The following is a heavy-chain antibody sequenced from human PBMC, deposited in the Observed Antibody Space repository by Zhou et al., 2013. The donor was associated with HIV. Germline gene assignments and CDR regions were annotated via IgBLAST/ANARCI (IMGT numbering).Heavy chain of an antibody. CDR3: AREIEGYCSSTSCYTLDY. CDR1: GGTFSSYA. CDR2: IIPIFGTA. V-gene: IGHV1-69*05. J-gene: IGHJ4*02. D-gene: IGHD2-2*02. Sequence: QVQLVQSGAEVKKPGSSVKVSCKASGGTFSSYAISWVRQAPGQGLEWMGGIIPIFGTANYAQKFQGRVTITTDESTSTAYMELSSLRSEDTAVYYCAREIEGYCSSTSCYTLDYWGQGTLVTVSS.